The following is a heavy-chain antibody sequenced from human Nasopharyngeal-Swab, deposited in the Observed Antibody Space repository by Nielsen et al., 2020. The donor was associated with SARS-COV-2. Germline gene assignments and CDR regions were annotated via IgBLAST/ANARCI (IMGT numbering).Heavy chain of an antibody. V-gene: IGHV7-4-1*02. J-gene: IGHJ4*02. CDR2: INTNTGNP. CDR3: ARDRESLNIVVVPAARTYYFDY. D-gene: IGHD2-2*01. Sequence: WVRQAPGQGLEWMGWINTNTGNPTYAQGFTGRFVFSLDTSVSTAYLQISSLKAEDTAVYYYARDRESLNIVVVPAARTYYFDYWGQGTLVTVSS.